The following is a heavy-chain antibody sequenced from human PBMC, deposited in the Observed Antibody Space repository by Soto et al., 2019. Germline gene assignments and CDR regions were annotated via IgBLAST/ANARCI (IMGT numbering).Heavy chain of an antibody. J-gene: IGHJ6*02. Sequence: PSETLSLTCTVSGGSMRRYYWSWIRQPPGKGLEWIGYIYWSGSTNYNPSLKSRVTMSVDTSNNQFSLKLNSVTAADTAVFYCAREGSSSWSGDYGMDVWGQGTTVTV. CDR3: AREGSSSWSGDYGMDV. D-gene: IGHD6-13*01. V-gene: IGHV4-59*01. CDR2: IYWSGST. CDR1: GGSMRRYY.